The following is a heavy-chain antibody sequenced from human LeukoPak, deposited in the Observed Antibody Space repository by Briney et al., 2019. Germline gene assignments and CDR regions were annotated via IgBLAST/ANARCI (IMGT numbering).Heavy chain of an antibody. V-gene: IGHV1-2*02. D-gene: IGHD3-10*01. CDR1: GYTFTGHY. CDR3: ARDREGFMVPDF. J-gene: IGHJ4*02. Sequence: ASVRVSCKASGYTFTGHYMHWVRQAPGQGLEWMGWIRPNSGDTNYAQKFQGRVTMTRDTSISTAYMELSRLRSDDTAVYYCARDREGFMVPDFWGQGTLVTVSS. CDR2: IRPNSGDT.